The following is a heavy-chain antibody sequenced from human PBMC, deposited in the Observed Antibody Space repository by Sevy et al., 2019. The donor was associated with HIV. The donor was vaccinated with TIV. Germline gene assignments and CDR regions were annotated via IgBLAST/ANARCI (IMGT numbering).Heavy chain of an antibody. V-gene: IGHV3-11*01. J-gene: IGHJ6*02. D-gene: IGHD5-18*01. Sequence: GGSLRLSCAASGFTFSDYYMSWIRQAPGKGLEWVSYISSSGSTIYYADSVKGRFTISRDNAKNSLYLQMNSLRAEDTAVYYCARSGCGDDIQLWPRDYYYYGMDVWGQGTTVTVSS. CDR3: ARSGCGDDIQLWPRDYYYYGMDV. CDR2: ISSSGSTI. CDR1: GFTFSDYY.